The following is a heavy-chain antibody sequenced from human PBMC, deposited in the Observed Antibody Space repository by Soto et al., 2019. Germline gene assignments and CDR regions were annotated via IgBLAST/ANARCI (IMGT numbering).Heavy chain of an antibody. J-gene: IGHJ4*02. V-gene: IGHV1-18*01. CDR3: ARDGYYGDYGTSFDY. CDR2: ISAYNGNT. D-gene: IGHD4-17*01. CDR1: GYTFTSYG. Sequence: SVKVSCKASGYTFTSYGISWVRQAPGQGLEWMGWISAYNGNTNYAQKLQGRVTMTTDTSTSTAYMELRSLRSDDTAVYYCARDGYYGDYGTSFDYWGQGTLVTVSS.